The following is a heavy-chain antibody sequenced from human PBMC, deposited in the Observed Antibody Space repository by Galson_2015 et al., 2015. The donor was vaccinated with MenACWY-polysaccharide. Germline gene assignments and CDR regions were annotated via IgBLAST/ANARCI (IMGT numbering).Heavy chain of an antibody. CDR3: ARDLGGWYGRSC. Sequence: SLRLSCAASGFTFSSYAMSWVRQAPGKGLEWVSATSGSGGSTYYADSVKGRFTISRDNAKNSLYLQMNSLRAEDTAVYYCARDLGGWYGRSCWGQGTLVTVSS. V-gene: IGHV3-23*01. CDR2: TSGSGGST. CDR1: GFTFSSYA. D-gene: IGHD6-19*01. J-gene: IGHJ4*02.